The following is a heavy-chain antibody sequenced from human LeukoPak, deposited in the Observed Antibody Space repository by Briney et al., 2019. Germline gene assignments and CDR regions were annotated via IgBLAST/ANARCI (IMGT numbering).Heavy chain of an antibody. CDR1: GFTFSSYS. CDR3: ARNSPGYCSGGSCPYYYYMDV. J-gene: IGHJ6*03. Sequence: GGSLRLSRAASGFTFSSYSMNWVRQAPGKGLEWVSSISSSSSYIYYADSVKGRFTISRDNAKNSLYLQMNSLRAEDTAVYYCARNSPGYCSGGSCPYYYYMDVWGKGTTVTVSS. CDR2: ISSSSSYI. V-gene: IGHV3-21*01. D-gene: IGHD2-15*01.